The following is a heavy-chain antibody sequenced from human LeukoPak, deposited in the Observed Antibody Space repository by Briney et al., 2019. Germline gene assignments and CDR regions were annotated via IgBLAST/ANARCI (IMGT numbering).Heavy chain of an antibody. Sequence: ESLKISCAASGFTFNNYWMVWVRQAPGKGLVWVSRINSDGSSPRYADSVKGRFTISRDNAKNTLYLQMNSLRADDTAVYYCARGVPGPEYWGQGTLVTVSS. V-gene: IGHV3-74*01. J-gene: IGHJ4*02. CDR1: GFTFNNYW. CDR2: INSDGSSP. CDR3: ARGVPGPEY. D-gene: IGHD3-10*02.